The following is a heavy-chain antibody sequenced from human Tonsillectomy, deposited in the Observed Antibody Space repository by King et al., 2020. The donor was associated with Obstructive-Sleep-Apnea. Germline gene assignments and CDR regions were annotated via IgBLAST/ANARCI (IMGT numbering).Heavy chain of an antibody. V-gene: IGHV1-69*01. CDR1: GGTFSSYA. Sequence: QLVQSGAEVKKPGSSVKVSCKASGGTFSSYAISWVRQAPGQGFKWMGGIIPMFGTANYAQKFQGGVTVIADESTSTAYMELRSLGSEDTAVYYCARAKGVAAAGTVQYYYYGMDVWGQGTTVTVSS. CDR3: ARAKGVAAAGTVQYYYYGMDV. D-gene: IGHD6-13*01. CDR2: IIPMFGTA. J-gene: IGHJ6*02.